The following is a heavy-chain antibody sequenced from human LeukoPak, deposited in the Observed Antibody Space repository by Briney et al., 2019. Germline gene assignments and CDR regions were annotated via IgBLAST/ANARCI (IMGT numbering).Heavy chain of an antibody. CDR2: ISASGGRT. J-gene: IGHJ4*02. CDR3: AKGPTYYYDSSGYPFH. V-gene: IGHV3-23*01. CDR1: GFTFTTYA. Sequence: GGSLRLSCAASGFTFTTYAMTWVRQAPGKGLEWVSGISASGGRTYYADSVKGRFTISRDNSKNTLYLQMNSLRAEDTAVYYCAKGPTYYYDSSGYPFHWGQGTLVTVSS. D-gene: IGHD3-22*01.